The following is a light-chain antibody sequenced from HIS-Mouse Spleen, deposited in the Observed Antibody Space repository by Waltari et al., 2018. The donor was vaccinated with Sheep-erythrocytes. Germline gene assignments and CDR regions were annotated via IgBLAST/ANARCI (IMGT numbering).Light chain of an antibody. CDR1: RSSVGCYHY. CDR3: SSYTSSSTWV. V-gene: IGLV2-14*01. Sequence: QSALTQPASVSGSPGQSIPISCTGTRSSVGCYHYVSWYQQHPGKAPKLMIYEVSNRPSGVSNRFSGSKSGNTASLTISGLQAEDEADYYCSSYTSSSTWVFGGGTKLTVL. J-gene: IGLJ3*02. CDR2: EVS.